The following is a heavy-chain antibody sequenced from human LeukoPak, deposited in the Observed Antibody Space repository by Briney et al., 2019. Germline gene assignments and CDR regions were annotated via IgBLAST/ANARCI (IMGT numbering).Heavy chain of an antibody. Sequence: SVKVSCKASGGTFSSYAISWVRQAPGQGLEWMGRIIPILGIANYAQKFQGRVTITADKSTSTAYMELSSLRSEDTAVYYRARDQCSSTSCSRTLNWFDPWGQGTLVTVSS. J-gene: IGHJ5*02. D-gene: IGHD2-2*01. V-gene: IGHV1-69*04. CDR2: IIPILGIA. CDR3: ARDQCSSTSCSRTLNWFDP. CDR1: GGTFSSYA.